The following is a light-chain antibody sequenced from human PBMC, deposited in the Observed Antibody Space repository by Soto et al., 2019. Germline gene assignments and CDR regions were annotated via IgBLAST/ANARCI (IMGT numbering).Light chain of an antibody. J-gene: IGLJ1*01. CDR2: DVT. CDR1: SSDVGTYYY. CDR3: NSYRKSNTLV. Sequence: QSALTQPASVSGSPGQSITISCTGTSSDVGTYYYVSWYQHHPGKAPKLIISDVTSRPSGVSSRFSGSKSGNTASLTISGLQPEDEAVYYCNSYRKSNTLVFGTGTKVTVL. V-gene: IGLV2-14*01.